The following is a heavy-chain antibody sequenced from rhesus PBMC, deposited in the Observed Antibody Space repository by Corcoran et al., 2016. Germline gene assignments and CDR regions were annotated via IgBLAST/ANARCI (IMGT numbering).Heavy chain of an antibody. J-gene: IGHJ4*01. D-gene: IGHD6-25*01. V-gene: IGHV4-76*01. CDR2: IYGSSGST. Sequence: QVQLQESGPGVVKPSETLSLTCAVSGYSISSGYDWSWIRQPPGKGLEWIGYIYGSSGSTNSTPSLTNRVTISKATSKNQFSLKLSSVTAADTAVYYCARALYSGSLSYLDYWGQGVLVTVSS. CDR3: ARALYSGSLSYLDY. CDR1: GYSISSGYD.